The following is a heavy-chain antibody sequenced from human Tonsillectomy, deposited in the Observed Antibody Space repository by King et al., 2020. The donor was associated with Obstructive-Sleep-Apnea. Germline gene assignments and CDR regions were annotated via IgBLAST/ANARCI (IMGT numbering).Heavy chain of an antibody. CDR1: GLRFSNYA. Sequence: VQLVESGGHLVQPGGSLRLSCTVSGLRFSNYAMTWVRQAPGKGLVWVASITKSASGIYYADSVKGRFTISRDNSKKTVYLQMNRLRAEDTAFYYCAKELYGDYFFDMWGQGTLVTVSS. J-gene: IGHJ4*02. V-gene: IGHV3-23*04. D-gene: IGHD4-17*01. CDR3: AKELYGDYFFDM. CDR2: ITKSASGI.